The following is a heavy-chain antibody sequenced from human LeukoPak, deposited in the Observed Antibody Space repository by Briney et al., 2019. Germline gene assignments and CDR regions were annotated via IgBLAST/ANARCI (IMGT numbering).Heavy chain of an antibody. V-gene: IGHV1-2*02. CDR3: ARACVTIAVAGLYYFDY. Sequence: ASVKVSCKASGYTFTAYYIHWLRQAPGQGPEWMGWIKPDSGSSHYAQKFQGRVTMTRDTSSNSAYMDLTSLKSDDTALYYCARACVTIAVAGLYYFDYWGQGALVTVSS. CDR2: IKPDSGSS. CDR1: GYTFTAYY. D-gene: IGHD6-19*01. J-gene: IGHJ4*02.